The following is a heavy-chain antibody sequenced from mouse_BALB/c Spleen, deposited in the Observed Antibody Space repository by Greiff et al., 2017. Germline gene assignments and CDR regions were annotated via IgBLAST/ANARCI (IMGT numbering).Heavy chain of an antibody. V-gene: IGHV3-2*02. Sequence: EVKLMESGPGLVKPSQSLSLTCTVTGYSITSDYAWNWIRQFPGNKLEWMGYISYSGSTSYNPSLKSRISITRDTSKNQFFLQLNSVTTEDTATYYCAREGKLYWGGAMDYWGQGTSVTVSS. D-gene: IGHD4-1*01. CDR3: AREGKLYWGGAMDY. CDR1: GYSITSDYA. J-gene: IGHJ4*01. CDR2: ISYSGST.